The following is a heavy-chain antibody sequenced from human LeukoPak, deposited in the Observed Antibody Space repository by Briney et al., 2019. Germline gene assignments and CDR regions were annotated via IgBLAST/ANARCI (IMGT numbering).Heavy chain of an antibody. D-gene: IGHD1-26*01. CDR1: GFPFSDYY. CDR2: ISSSDDFR. J-gene: IGHJ4*02. V-gene: IGHV3-11*04. Sequence: GGSLRLSCAASGFPFSDYYMSWIRQAPGKGLEWFSYISSSDDFRHYADSVKGRFTISRDNAKNSLYLQMSSLRTEDTAVYYCARIKGSYCLDYWGQGTLVTVSS. CDR3: ARIKGSYCLDY.